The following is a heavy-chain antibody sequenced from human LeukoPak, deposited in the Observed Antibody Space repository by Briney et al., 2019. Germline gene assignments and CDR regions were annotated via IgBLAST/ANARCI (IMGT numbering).Heavy chain of an antibody. CDR3: ARSRSGHYGDVDY. CDR1: GDSISSGGYY. V-gene: IGHV4-31*03. Sequence: SETLSLTCTVSGDSISSGGYYWGWIRQHPGKGLEWIGHIYYSGSTYYNPSLKSRVAISVDTSKNQFSLKLSSVTAADTAVYYRARSRSGHYGDVDYWGQGTLVTVSS. D-gene: IGHD3-3*01. CDR2: IYYSGST. J-gene: IGHJ4*02.